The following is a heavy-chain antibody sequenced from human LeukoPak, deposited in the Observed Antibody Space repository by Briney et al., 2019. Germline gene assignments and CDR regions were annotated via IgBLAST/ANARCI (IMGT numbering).Heavy chain of an antibody. D-gene: IGHD6-13*01. J-gene: IGHJ4*02. CDR1: GGTFSSYA. CDR2: IIPIFGTA. CDR3: ASNPGIAAAGFDY. Sequence: EASVKVSCKASGGTFSSYAISWVRLAPGQGLEWMGGIIPIFGTANYAQKFQGRVTITADESTSTAYMELSSLRSEDTAVYYCASNPGIAAAGFDYWGQGTLVTVSS. V-gene: IGHV1-69*01.